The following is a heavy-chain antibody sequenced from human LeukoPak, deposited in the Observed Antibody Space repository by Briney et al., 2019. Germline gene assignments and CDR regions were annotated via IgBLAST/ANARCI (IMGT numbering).Heavy chain of an antibody. CDR2: ISYDGSNK. CDR3: ARESGMGDDSSGYSEYFDY. V-gene: IGHV3-30-3*01. Sequence: PGGSLRLSCAASGFTFSSYAIHWVRQAPGKGLEWVAVISYDGSNKYYADSVKGRFTTSRDNSKNTLYLQMNSLRAEDTAVYYCARESGMGDDSSGYSEYFDYWGQGTLVTVSS. J-gene: IGHJ4*02. CDR1: GFTFSSYA. D-gene: IGHD3-22*01.